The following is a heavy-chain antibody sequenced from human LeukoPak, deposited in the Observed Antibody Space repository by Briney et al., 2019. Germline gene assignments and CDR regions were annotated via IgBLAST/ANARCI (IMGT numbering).Heavy chain of an antibody. CDR1: GFTVSSNY. CDR2: ISGSGGST. V-gene: IGHV3-23*01. J-gene: IGHJ4*02. D-gene: IGHD6-19*01. Sequence: GGSLRLSCAASGFTVSSNYMSWVRQAPGKGLEWVSAISGSGGSTYYADSVKGRFTISRDNSKNTLYLQMNSLRAEDTAVYYCAKGLKQWLIYFDYWGQGTLVTVSS. CDR3: AKGLKQWLIYFDY.